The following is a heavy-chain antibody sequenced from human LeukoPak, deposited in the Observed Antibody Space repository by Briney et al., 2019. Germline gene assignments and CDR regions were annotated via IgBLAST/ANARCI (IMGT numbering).Heavy chain of an antibody. CDR1: GFTFSSYS. CDR3: ARDRNGGNPDAFDI. V-gene: IGHV3-48*04. CDR2: ISSSGSTI. J-gene: IGHJ3*02. Sequence: GGSLRLSCAASGFTFSSYSMNWVRQAPGKGLEWVSYISSSGSTIYYADSVKGRFTISRDNAKSSLYLQMNSLRAEDTAVYYCARDRNGGNPDAFDIWGQGTMVTVSS. D-gene: IGHD4-23*01.